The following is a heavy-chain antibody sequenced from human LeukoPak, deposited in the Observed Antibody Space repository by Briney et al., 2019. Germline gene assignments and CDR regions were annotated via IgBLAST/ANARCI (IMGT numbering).Heavy chain of an antibody. CDR3: TSGYSYVPYFDY. CDR1: GFTFGDYA. J-gene: IGHJ4*02. Sequence: SGGSLRLSCTASGFTFGDYAMSWVRQAPGKGLEWVGFIRSKAYGGTTEYAASVKGRFTISRDDSKSIAYLQMNSLKTEDTAVYYCTSGYSYVPYFDYWGQGTLVTVSS. V-gene: IGHV3-49*04. CDR2: IRSKAYGGTT. D-gene: IGHD5-18*01.